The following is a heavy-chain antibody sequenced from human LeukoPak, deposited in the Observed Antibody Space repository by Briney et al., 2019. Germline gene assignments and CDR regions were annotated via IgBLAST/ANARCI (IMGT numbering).Heavy chain of an antibody. J-gene: IGHJ4*02. CDR3: VKDRSLAAPNHDFFAS. D-gene: IGHD6-6*01. V-gene: IGHV3-64D*06. CDR2: ISSNGATT. Sequence: GGSLRLSCSASGFTFNRFYLHWVRQAPGKGLEFVSHISSNGATTYYADSVKGRFTISRDNSTNTLYLQMSSLRADDTAVYYCVKDRSLAAPNHDFFASSGQAALVTVSS. CDR1: GFTFNRFY.